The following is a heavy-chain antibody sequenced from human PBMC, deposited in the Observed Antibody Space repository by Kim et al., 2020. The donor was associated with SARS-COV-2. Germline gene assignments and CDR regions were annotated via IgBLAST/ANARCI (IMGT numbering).Heavy chain of an antibody. CDR3: YGSGTFIN. Sequence: GGSLRLSCSASGFTFNTYNMHWVRQAPGKGLQYISGINTNGGSTYYADSVKGRFTISRDNSKNTLYLQMSSLRAEDTAVYYCYGSGTFINWGQGTLVTVSS. D-gene: IGHD3-10*01. CDR1: GFTFNTYN. J-gene: IGHJ4*02. CDR2: INTNGGST. V-gene: IGHV3-64D*06.